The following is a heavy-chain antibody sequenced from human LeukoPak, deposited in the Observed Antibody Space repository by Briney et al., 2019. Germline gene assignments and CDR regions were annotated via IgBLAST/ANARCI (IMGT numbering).Heavy chain of an antibody. D-gene: IGHD3-16*01. J-gene: IGHJ3*02. CDR1: GYSFNSYW. CDR3: ARLFGGYSSFFDI. V-gene: IGHV5-51*01. CDR2: NYPGDSDT. Sequence: GEFLKISRKGSGYSFNSYWIGRVRQIPGKGLEWMWINYPGDSDTRYSPSFQGQVTISADKSISTTYLQWSSLKASDTAMYYCARLFGGYSSFFDIWGQGTMVTVSS.